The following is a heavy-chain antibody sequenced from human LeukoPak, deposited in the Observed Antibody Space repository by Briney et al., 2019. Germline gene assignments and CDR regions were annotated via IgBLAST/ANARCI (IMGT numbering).Heavy chain of an antibody. Sequence: PSETLSLTCTVSGGSISSYYWSWIRQPPGKGLEWIGYIYYSGSTNYNPSLKSRVSISSDTSKNQFSLELSSVTAADTAVYYCARLKATVSIHAYFDSWDQGTLVTVSS. V-gene: IGHV4-59*01. CDR3: ARLKATVSIHAYFDS. D-gene: IGHD4-17*01. CDR1: GGSISSYY. J-gene: IGHJ4*02. CDR2: IYYSGST.